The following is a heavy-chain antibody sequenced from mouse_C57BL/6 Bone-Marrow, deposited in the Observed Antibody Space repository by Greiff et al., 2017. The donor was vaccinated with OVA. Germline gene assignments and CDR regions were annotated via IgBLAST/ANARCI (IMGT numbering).Heavy chain of an antibody. V-gene: IGHV1-42*01. CDR1: GYSFTGYY. CDR2: INPSTGGT. CDR3: ARWGLLLRYYFDY. J-gene: IGHJ2*01. Sequence: EVMLVESGPELVKPGASVKISCKASGYSFTGYYMNWVKQSPEKSLEWIGEINPSTGGTTYNQKFKAKATLTVDKSSSTAYMQLKSLTSEDSAVYYCARWGLLLRYYFDYWGQGTTLTVSS. D-gene: IGHD1-1*01.